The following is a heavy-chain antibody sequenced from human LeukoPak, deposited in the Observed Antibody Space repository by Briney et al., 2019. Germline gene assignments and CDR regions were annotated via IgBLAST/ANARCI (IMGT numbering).Heavy chain of an antibody. Sequence: GGSLRLSCAASGFTFSSYWMSWVRQAPGKGLEWVANIKEDGSEKYYADSVKGRFTMSRDNAKKSLYLQMNSLRAEDTAVYYCASSTSGYDLEDYWGQGTLVTVSS. V-gene: IGHV3-7*01. CDR2: IKEDGSEK. CDR3: ASSTSGYDLEDY. D-gene: IGHD5-12*01. CDR1: GFTFSSYW. J-gene: IGHJ4*02.